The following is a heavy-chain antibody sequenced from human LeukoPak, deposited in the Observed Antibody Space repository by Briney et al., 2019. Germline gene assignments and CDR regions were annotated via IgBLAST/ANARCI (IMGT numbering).Heavy chain of an antibody. D-gene: IGHD2-21*02. CDR3: ARLVHIVVVTAIRNWFDP. CDR1: GGTFSSYA. J-gene: IGHJ5*02. CDR2: IIPIFGTA. V-gene: IGHV1-69*13. Sequence: SVKVSCKASGGTFSSYAISWVRQAPGQGLEWMGGIIPIFGTANYAQKFQGRVTITADESTSTAYMELSSLRSEDTAVYYCARLVHIVVVTAIRNWFDPWGQGTLVTVSS.